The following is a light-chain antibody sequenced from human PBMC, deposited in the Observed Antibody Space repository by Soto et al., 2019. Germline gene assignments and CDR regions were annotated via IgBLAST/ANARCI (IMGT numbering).Light chain of an antibody. Sequence: ILMTQSPSTLSASVGDRVTIACRASQAVXTWFGWYQHKPGKAPNVLXYDASTLMSGVPSRLSGSGSGTEFTLPISSLQHGYFATYYCQQSDTYTRTFGQGTRLEIK. CDR3: QQSDTYTRT. CDR1: QAVXTW. CDR2: DAS. J-gene: IGKJ5*01. V-gene: IGKV1-5*01.